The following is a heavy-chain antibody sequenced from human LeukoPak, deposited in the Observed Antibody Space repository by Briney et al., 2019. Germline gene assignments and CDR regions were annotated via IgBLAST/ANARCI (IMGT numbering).Heavy chain of an antibody. D-gene: IGHD2-15*01. CDR2: ISSSGSTI. V-gene: IGHV3-48*03. CDR1: GFTFSRYG. CDR3: ARVSSGGDD. Sequence: PGGSLRLSCAASGFTFSRYGMNWVRQAPGKGLEWVAYISSSGSTIYYADLVKGRFTISRDNAKNSLYLQMNSLRVEDTAVYYCARVSSGGDDWGQGTLVTVSS. J-gene: IGHJ4*02.